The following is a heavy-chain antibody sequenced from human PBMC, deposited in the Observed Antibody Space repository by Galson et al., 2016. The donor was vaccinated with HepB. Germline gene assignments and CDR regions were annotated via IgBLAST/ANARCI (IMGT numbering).Heavy chain of an antibody. J-gene: IGHJ4*02. Sequence: SVKVSCKASGYIFTSYYIHWVRQAPGQGLEWMGRITPSGGATTFAQKFQGRVTLTRDTSTNTIYMELSSLRSEDTAMYYCVRQSYGDSPSDYWGQGTLVTVSS. CDR2: ITPSGGAT. V-gene: IGHV1-46*01. CDR1: GYIFTSYY. CDR3: VRQSYGDSPSDY. D-gene: IGHD4-17*01.